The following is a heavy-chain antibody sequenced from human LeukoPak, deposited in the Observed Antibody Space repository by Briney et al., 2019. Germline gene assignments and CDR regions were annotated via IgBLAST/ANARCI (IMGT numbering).Heavy chain of an antibody. CDR1: GYPISSGYY. CDR3: ASLREDYFDY. Sequence: SETLSLTCTVSGYPISSGYYWGWIRQPPGKGLGWIGSIYHSGSTYYNPSLKSRVTISVDTSKNQFSLKLSSVTAADTAVYYCASLREDYFDYWGQGTLVTVSS. J-gene: IGHJ4*02. V-gene: IGHV4-38-2*02. CDR2: IYHSGST.